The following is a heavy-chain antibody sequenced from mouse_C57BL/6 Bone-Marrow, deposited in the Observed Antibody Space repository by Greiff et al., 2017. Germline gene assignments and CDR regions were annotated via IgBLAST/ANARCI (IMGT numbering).Heavy chain of an antibody. V-gene: IGHV1-82*01. Sequence: VKLQESGPELVKPGASVKISCKASGYAFSSSWMNWVKQRPGKGLEWIGRIYPGDGDTNYNGKFKGKATLTADKSSSTAYMQLSSLTSEDSAVYFGAREGLLHAMDYWGQGTSVTVSS. CDR3: AREGLLHAMDY. CDR2: IYPGDGDT. J-gene: IGHJ4*01. CDR1: GYAFSSSW. D-gene: IGHD2-3*01.